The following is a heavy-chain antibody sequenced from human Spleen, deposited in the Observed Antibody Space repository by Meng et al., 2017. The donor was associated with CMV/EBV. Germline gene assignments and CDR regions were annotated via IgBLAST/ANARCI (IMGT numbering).Heavy chain of an antibody. CDR1: GGSFSGYY. J-gene: IGHJ4*02. D-gene: IGHD1-26*01. CDR3: AREWAGGSFDY. CDR2: INHSGST. V-gene: IGHV4-34*01. Sequence: GSLRLSCAVYGGSFSGYYWSWIRQPPGKGLEWIGEINHSGSTNYNPSLKSRVTISVDTSKNQFSLKLSSVTAADTAVYYCAREWAGGSFDYWGQGTLVTVSS.